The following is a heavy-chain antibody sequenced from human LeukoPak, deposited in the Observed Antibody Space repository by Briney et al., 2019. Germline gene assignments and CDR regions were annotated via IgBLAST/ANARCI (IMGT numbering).Heavy chain of an antibody. Sequence: GASVKVSCKASGYTFTAYYMHWVRPAPGQGREWMGWINPNGGGTDSAQKFQGRVTMTRDTSISTAYMELSRLRSDDTAVYYCTRALRLGELSSNYYWGQGTLVTVSS. V-gene: IGHV1-2*02. CDR3: TRALRLGELSSNYY. D-gene: IGHD3-16*02. CDR2: INPNGGGT. J-gene: IGHJ4*02. CDR1: GYTFTAYY.